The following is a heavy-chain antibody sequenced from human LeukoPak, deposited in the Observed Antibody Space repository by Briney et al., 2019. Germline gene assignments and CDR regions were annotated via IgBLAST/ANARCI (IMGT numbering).Heavy chain of an antibody. CDR1: GFTFSDYG. CDR2: ISSDGSAK. Sequence: PGGSLRLSCAASGFTFSDYGMHWVRQAPGKGPKWVAAISSDGSAKYYGDSVQGRFTVSRDNSKKTVYLEVSSLRIEDTAVYYCARLSGARYGHYFDYWGQGTLVTVSS. V-gene: IGHV3-30*03. D-gene: IGHD4-17*01. J-gene: IGHJ4*02. CDR3: ARLSGARYGHYFDY.